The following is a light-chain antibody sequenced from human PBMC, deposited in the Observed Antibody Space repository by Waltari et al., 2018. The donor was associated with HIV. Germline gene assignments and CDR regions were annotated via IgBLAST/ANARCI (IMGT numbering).Light chain of an antibody. Sequence: QSALTQPPSASGSPGQSVTISCTGTSSDVGGYNYVSWYQQHPGKAPKRMIYGVSKRPSGVPDRFSGSKSGNTASLTVSGLQAEDEADYYCSSYAGSNTHVVFGGGTKLTVL. V-gene: IGLV2-8*01. CDR3: SSYAGSNTHVV. CDR2: GVS. J-gene: IGLJ2*01. CDR1: SSDVGGYNY.